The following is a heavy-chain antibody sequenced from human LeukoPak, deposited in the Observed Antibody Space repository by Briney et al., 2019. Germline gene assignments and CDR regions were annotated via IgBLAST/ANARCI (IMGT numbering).Heavy chain of an antibody. CDR2: ISFDGNNK. CDR3: ARGSGFTYAFTGRERTKSRLDY. CDR1: GFIFSNYG. V-gene: IGHV3-30*03. Sequence: PGRSLRLSCAASGFIFSNYGMHWVRQAPGKGLEWVAVISFDGNNKYYADPVKGRFSISRDSSKNTLYLQMNSLRAEDTAVYYCARGSGFTYAFTGRERTKSRLDYWGQGTLVTVSS. J-gene: IGHJ4*02. D-gene: IGHD3-16*01.